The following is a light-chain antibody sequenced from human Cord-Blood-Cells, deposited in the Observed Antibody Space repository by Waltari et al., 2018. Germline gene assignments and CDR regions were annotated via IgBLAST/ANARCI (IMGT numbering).Light chain of an antibody. Sequence: QSALTHPAFVCASGVQSITICCARTSSVGGCNYDFSWYQQHPGKAPKLMIYDVSKRPSGVSNRFSGSKSGNTASLTISELQAEDEADYYCSSYTSSSTVVFGAGTKVTVL. V-gene: IGLV2-14*01. CDR3: SSYTSSSTVV. CDR1: SSVGGCNYD. J-gene: IGLJ1*01. CDR2: DVS.